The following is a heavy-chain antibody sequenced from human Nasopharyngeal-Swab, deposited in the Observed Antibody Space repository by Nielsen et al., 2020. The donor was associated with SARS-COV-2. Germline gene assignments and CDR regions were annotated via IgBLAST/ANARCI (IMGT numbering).Heavy chain of an antibody. D-gene: IGHD3-22*01. CDR2: ISYDGSNK. V-gene: IGHV3-30*18. Sequence: GESLKISCAASGFTFSSYSMHWVRQAPGKGLEWVAVISYDGSNKYYADSVKGRFTISRDNSKNTLYLQMNSLRAEDTAVYYCAKVRLIYGYDSSGYYDYWGQGTLVTVSS. CDR1: GFTFSSYS. J-gene: IGHJ4*02. CDR3: AKVRLIYGYDSSGYYDY.